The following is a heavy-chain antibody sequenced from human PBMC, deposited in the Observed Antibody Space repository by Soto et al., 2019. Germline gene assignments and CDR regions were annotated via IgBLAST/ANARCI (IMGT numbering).Heavy chain of an antibody. J-gene: IGHJ4*02. Sequence: SETLSLTCTVSGASISSNNWYWGWIRQPPGKGLEWIGSMYYTGSTYHNPSLKSRVTISVDTSKNQVSLKLTSVTAADTAVYNCASPLYCGGDKCSSGFDFWGQGALVTVSS. CDR1: GASISSNNWY. CDR2: MYYTGST. D-gene: IGHD2-21*01. CDR3: ASPLYCGGDKCSSGFDF. V-gene: IGHV4-39*01.